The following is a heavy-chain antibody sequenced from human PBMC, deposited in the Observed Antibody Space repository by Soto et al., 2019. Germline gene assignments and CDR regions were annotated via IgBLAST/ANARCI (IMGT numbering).Heavy chain of an antibody. V-gene: IGHV4-39*01. Sequence: QLQLRESGPGLVKPSETLSLTGTVSGGSIIGSGFHWTWIRQPPAKGLEWIGSIYYSGTANYSPSLKSRLAIDVDTSKNQFSLRLSSVTAADTAVYYCATRSGDHVGWFDPWGQGTRVTVSS. CDR1: GGSIIGSGFH. CDR3: ATRSGDHVGWFDP. CDR2: IYYSGTA. D-gene: IGHD4-17*01. J-gene: IGHJ5*02.